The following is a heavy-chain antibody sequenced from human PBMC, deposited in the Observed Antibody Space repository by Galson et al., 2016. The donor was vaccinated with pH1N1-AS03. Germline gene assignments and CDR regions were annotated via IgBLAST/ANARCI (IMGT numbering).Heavy chain of an antibody. V-gene: IGHV2-5*02. J-gene: IGHJ4*02. CDR3: ARSTHVNEGLDF. Sequence: PALVKPPQTLTLTCTFSGFSLSTGGVHVAWIRQPPGKALEWLAFIFWDGETRYRPSLRSRLTITKDTSKNQVVLTMTNMDPVDTATYYCARSTHVNEGLDFWGQGTLVTVSS. CDR2: IFWDGET. CDR1: GFSLSTGGVH. D-gene: IGHD2-8*01.